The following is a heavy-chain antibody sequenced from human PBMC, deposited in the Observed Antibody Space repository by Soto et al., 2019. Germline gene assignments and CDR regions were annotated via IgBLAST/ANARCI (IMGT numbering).Heavy chain of an antibody. J-gene: IGHJ4*02. D-gene: IGHD3-22*01. CDR2: ISFDGSNK. Sequence: QVQLVESGGGVVQPGRSLRLSCAASGFTFSSYGMHWVRQAPGKGLEWVAVISFDGSNKYYADSVKGRFTISRDNSKNKLYLQMNSLRAEDTAVYYCGKDLLRGRYYDCSGYYFYYWGQGTLGTVSS. CDR1: GFTFSSYG. CDR3: GKDLLRGRYYDCSGYYFYY. V-gene: IGHV3-30*18.